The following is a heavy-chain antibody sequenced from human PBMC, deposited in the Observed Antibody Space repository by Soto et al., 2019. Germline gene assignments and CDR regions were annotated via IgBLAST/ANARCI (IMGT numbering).Heavy chain of an antibody. V-gene: IGHV3-15*01. J-gene: IGHJ4*02. D-gene: IGHD3-22*01. CDR3: NTVNPHKYDSRGQYY. Sequence: GGSLRLSCAASGFTFSNAWMNWVRQAPGKGLEWVGRIKKRADGGTADHATPVKGRFTISRDDSKDTLYLQMNSLKTEDTAVYYCNTVNPHKYDSRGQYYWGQGTLVTVYS. CDR1: GFTFSNAW. CDR2: IKKRADGGTA.